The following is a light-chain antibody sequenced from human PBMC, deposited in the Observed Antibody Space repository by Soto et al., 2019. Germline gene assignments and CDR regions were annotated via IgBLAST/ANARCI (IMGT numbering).Light chain of an antibody. CDR2: DDS. J-gene: IGKJ4*01. CDR3: QQSNDYPLT. Sequence: DILMTQSPSTLSTSVGDRVTITCRASQSISGRLAWYQQKPGQAPKLLIHDDSSLQSGVPSRFSGSGSVTEFTLTISSLQPDDFATYYCQQSNDYPLTFGGGTKVDIK. V-gene: IGKV1-5*01. CDR1: QSISGR.